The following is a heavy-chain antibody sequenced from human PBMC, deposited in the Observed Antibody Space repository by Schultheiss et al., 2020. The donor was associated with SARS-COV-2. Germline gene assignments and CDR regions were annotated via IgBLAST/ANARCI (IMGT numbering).Heavy chain of an antibody. CDR3: ARGVESWYTWGGYNWFDP. D-gene: IGHD2-15*01. J-gene: IGHJ5*02. CDR1: GGSISSSSYY. V-gene: IGHV4-39*07. Sequence: SETLSLTCTVSGGSISSSSYYWGWIRQPPGKGLEWIGSIYHSGSTNYNPSLKSRVTISVDKSKNQFSLKLSSVTAADTAVYYCARGVESWYTWGGYNWFDPWGQGTLVTVSS. CDR2: IYHSGST.